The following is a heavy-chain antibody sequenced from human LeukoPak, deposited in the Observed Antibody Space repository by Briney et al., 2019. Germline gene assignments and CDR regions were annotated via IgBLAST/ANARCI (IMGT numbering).Heavy chain of an antibody. D-gene: IGHD4-11*01. Sequence: SETLSLTCTVSGGSISSGDYYWSWIRQPRGKGLEWIGYIYYSGSTYYNPSLKSRFTISVGTSKNQFSLKLSSVTAADTAVYYCAREGQYQPLDWFDPWGQGTLVTVSS. CDR1: GGSISSGDYY. CDR2: IYYSGST. CDR3: AREGQYQPLDWFDP. V-gene: IGHV4-30-4*01. J-gene: IGHJ5*02.